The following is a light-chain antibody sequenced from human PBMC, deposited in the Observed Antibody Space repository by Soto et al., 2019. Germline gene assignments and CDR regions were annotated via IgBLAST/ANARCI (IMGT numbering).Light chain of an antibody. Sequence: QSALTQPGSVSGSPGQSITISCTGTSSDVGGYNYVSWYQQHPGEAPKLMIFEVSNRPSGVSHRFSGSKSGNTASLSLSGLQAEDEADDDCSSYTSRSPQGVFGTGTKLTVL. V-gene: IGLV2-14*01. J-gene: IGLJ1*01. CDR2: EVS. CDR3: SSYTSRSPQGV. CDR1: SSDVGGYNY.